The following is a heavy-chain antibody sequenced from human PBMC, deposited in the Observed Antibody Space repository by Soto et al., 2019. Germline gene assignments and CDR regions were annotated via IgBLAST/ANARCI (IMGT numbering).Heavy chain of an antibody. V-gene: IGHV4-31*03. CDR2: TDYSGST. CDR1: GGSISSGDYY. Sequence: PSETLSLTCTVSGGSISSGDYYWSWIRQRPGKDLEWIGYTDYSGSTYYNPSLRSRVTISVDTSKNQFSLRLNSVTAADSAVYYCARAIAVTTPWFDPWGQGTLVTV. J-gene: IGHJ5*02. D-gene: IGHD2-21*01. CDR3: ARAIAVTTPWFDP.